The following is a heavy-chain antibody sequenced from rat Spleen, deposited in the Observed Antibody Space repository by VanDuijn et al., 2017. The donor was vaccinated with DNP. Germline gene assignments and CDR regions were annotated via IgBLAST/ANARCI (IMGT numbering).Heavy chain of an antibody. J-gene: IGHJ2*01. CDR2: ISPSGGST. V-gene: IGHV5-25*01. D-gene: IGHD1-10*01. Sequence: EVQLVESGGGLVQPGRSLTLSCEVSGFTFNNYFMAWVRQAPTKGLEWVASISPSGGSTYYRDSVKGRFTVSRDNAKSSLYLQMDSLRSEDTATYYCARHNNFDCWGQGVMVTVSS. CDR3: ARHNNFDC. CDR1: GFTFNNYF.